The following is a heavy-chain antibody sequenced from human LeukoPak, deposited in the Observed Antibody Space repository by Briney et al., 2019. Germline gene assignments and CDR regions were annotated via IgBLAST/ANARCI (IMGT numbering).Heavy chain of an antibody. CDR2: IIPIFGTT. J-gene: IGHJ3*02. CDR3: ARDLGYDILTGYYNAFDI. Sequence: ASVKVSCKASGGTFSAYSISWMRQAPGQGLEWMGGIIPIFGTTNYPQEFRDRVTITADTSRSTAYMELSSLRSEDTAVYYCARDLGYDILTGYYNAFDIWGQGTMVTVSS. V-gene: IGHV1-69*06. CDR1: GGTFSAYS. D-gene: IGHD3-9*01.